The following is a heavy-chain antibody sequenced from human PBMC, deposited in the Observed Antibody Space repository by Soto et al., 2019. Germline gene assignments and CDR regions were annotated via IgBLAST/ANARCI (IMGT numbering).Heavy chain of an antibody. V-gene: IGHV2-26*01. CDR2: IFSSDEK. J-gene: IGHJ4*02. D-gene: IGHD3-3*01. CDR3: LRIRILEWLYRPYYFDF. CDR1: GFSLSDDRVG. Sequence: QVTLKESGPVLVKPTETLTLTCTVSGFSLSDDRVGVSWIRQSPGKALEWLAHIFSSDEKSYTSSLRSRLTISKDTSKSQVVLTMTNMDPVDTATYYCLRIRILEWLYRPYYFDFWGQGTQLTVSS.